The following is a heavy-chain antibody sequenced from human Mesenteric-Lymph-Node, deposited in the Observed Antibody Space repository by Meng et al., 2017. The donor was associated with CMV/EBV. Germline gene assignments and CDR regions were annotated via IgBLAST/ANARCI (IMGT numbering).Heavy chain of an antibody. V-gene: IGHV1-3*01. J-gene: IGHJ4*02. CDR2: INAGNGNT. D-gene: IGHD2-2*01. Sequence: YTFTSYAMQWVRQDPGQRLEWMGWINAGNGNTKYSQKFQGRVTITGDTSASTDYMELSSLRSEDTAVYYCARESCSSTSCKYYFDYWGQGTLVTVSS. CDR1: YTFTSYA. CDR3: ARESCSSTSCKYYFDY.